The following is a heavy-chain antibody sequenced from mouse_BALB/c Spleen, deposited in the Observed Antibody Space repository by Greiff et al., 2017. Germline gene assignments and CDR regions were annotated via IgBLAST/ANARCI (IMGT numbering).Heavy chain of an antibody. Sequence: EVQLKQSGAELVRSGASVKLSCTASGFNIKDYYMHWVKQRPDQGLEWIGWIDPDNGDTEYPPKFQGKATMAADTSSNTAYLQLSSLTSEDTDVYESNGGSNAMDYWGQGTSVTVSS. V-gene: IGHV14-4*02. CDR1: GFNIKDYY. CDR3: NGGSNAMDY. CDR2: IDPDNGDT. D-gene: IGHD1-1*01. J-gene: IGHJ4*01.